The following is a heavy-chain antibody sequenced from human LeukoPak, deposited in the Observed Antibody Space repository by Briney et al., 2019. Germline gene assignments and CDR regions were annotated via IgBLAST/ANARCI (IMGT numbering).Heavy chain of an antibody. CDR3: ARGGGIAAAGINDAFDI. J-gene: IGHJ3*02. D-gene: IGHD6-13*01. CDR2: ISYDGSNK. CDR1: GFTFSSYA. V-gene: IGHV3-30*04. Sequence: GGSLRLSCAASGFTFSSYAMHWVRQAPGKGLEWVAVISYDGSNKYYADSVKSRFTVSRDNAKNSLYLQMNSLRAEDTAVYYCARGGGIAAAGINDAFDIWGQGTMVTVSS.